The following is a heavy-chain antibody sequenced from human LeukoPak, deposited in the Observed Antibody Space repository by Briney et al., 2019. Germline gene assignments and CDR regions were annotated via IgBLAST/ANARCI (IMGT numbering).Heavy chain of an antibody. V-gene: IGHV4-4*07. Sequence: SETLSLTCIVSGSSISNYYWSWIRQPAGKGLEWIGRIYSSGSTNYNPSLKSRVTMSLDTSKNQFSLKLSSVTAADTAVYYCARAPHGGSLAPFDSWGRGTLVTVSS. CDR2: IYSSGST. CDR1: GSSISNYY. D-gene: IGHD3-16*01. CDR3: ARAPHGGSLAPFDS. J-gene: IGHJ4*02.